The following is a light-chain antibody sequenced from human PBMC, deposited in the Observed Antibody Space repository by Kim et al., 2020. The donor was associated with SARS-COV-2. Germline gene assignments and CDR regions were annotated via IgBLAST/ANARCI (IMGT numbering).Light chain of an antibody. CDR3: ASWDDSLNGV. J-gene: IGLJ3*02. Sequence: PGQRVTISCSGSSSNSGTYTVNWYQQLPGTAPKLLNHSNSHRPSGVPDRFSASKSGTSASLAISGLQSEDEADYYCASWDDSLNGVFGGGTQLTVL. CDR1: SSNSGTYT. CDR2: SNS. V-gene: IGLV1-44*01.